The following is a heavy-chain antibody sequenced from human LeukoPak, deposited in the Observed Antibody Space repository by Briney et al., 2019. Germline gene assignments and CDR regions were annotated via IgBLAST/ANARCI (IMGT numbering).Heavy chain of an antibody. D-gene: IGHD4-17*01. V-gene: IGHV3-9*01. Sequence: GRSLRLSCAASGFTFDDYAMHWVRQAPGKGLEWASGISWNSGSIGYADSVKGRFTISRDNAKNSLYLQMNSLRAEDTALYYCAATVTPHPFDIWGQGTMVTVSS. CDR1: GFTFDDYA. CDR3: AATVTPHPFDI. J-gene: IGHJ3*02. CDR2: ISWNSGSI.